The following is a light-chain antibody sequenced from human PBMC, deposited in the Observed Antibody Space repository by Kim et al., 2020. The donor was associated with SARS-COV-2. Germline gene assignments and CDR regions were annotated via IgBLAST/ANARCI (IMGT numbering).Light chain of an antibody. CDR2: QDN. J-gene: IGLJ1*01. Sequence: SYELTQPPSVSVSPGQTASITCSGYKLGDKYVSWYQQKPGQSPVVVIYQDNQRPSGTPERFPGSNSGNTATLTISGTQAMDEADYYCQAWDSGTQNYVFG. CDR3: QAWDSGTQNYV. CDR1: KLGDKY. V-gene: IGLV3-1*01.